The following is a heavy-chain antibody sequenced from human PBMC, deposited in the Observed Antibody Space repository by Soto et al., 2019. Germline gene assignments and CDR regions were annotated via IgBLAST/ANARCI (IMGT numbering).Heavy chain of an antibody. CDR3: ARRGYSSSWYYYYYYGMDV. CDR1: GYTFTSYH. J-gene: IGHJ6*02. V-gene: IGHV1-8*01. Sequence: QVQLVQSGAEVKKPGASVKVSCKASGYTFTSYHINWVRQATGQGLEWMGWMNPNSGNTGYAQKFQGRVTMTRNTSISTAYMELSSLRSEDTAVYYCARRGYSSSWYYYYYYGMDVWGQETTVTVSS. CDR2: MNPNSGNT. D-gene: IGHD6-13*01.